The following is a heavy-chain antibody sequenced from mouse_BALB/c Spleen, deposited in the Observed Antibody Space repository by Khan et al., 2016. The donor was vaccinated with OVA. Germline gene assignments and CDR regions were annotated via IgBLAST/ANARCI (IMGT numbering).Heavy chain of an antibody. D-gene: IGHD1-1*01. CDR2: IYPFNDAT. V-gene: IGHV1S136*01. J-gene: IGHJ3*01. Sequence: EVQLQESGPEVVEPGASVKLSCKASGYTFTSYVMHWVKQKPGQGLEWIGYIYPFNDATKYNEKFTGKVTLTSDKSSSTAYMELSSLTSEDSAVYSCAPVGTYYVSFAYWGQGTLVTVSA. CDR1: GYTFTSYV. CDR3: APVGTYYVSFAY.